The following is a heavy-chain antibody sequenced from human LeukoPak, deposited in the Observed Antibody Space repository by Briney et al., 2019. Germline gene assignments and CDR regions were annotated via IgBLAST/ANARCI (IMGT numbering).Heavy chain of an antibody. J-gene: IGHJ4*02. Sequence: PGGSLRLSCAASGFTFTTYSMNWVRQAPGKGLEWVSSISSSSSYIYYADSVKGRFTISRDNAKNSLYLQMNSLRAEDTAVYYYARDHYGDYAFDYWGQGTLVTVSS. V-gene: IGHV3-21*01. D-gene: IGHD4-17*01. CDR3: ARDHYGDYAFDY. CDR1: GFTFTTYS. CDR2: ISSSSSYI.